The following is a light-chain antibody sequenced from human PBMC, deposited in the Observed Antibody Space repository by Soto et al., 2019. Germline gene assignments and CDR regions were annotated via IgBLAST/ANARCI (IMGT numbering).Light chain of an antibody. J-gene: IGLJ1*01. CDR3: SSYTSSSTLNYV. CDR2: EVS. CDR1: SSDVGGYNY. Sequence: QSVLTQPASVSGSPGQSITISCTGTSSDVGGYNYVSWYQQHPGKAPKLMIYEVSNRPSGVSNRFSGSKSGNTASLTISGLRAEDEADYYCSSYTSSSTLNYVFGTGTKRTVL. V-gene: IGLV2-14*01.